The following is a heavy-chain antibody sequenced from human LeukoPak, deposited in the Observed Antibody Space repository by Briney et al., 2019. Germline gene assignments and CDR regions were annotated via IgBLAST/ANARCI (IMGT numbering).Heavy chain of an antibody. CDR2: IYTVDST. CDR3: AKESLRVVPSATFDY. J-gene: IGHJ4*02. D-gene: IGHD2-2*01. V-gene: IGHV3-53*01. Sequence: GGSLRPSCAASEFTVRSNYMSWARQAPGKGLEWVSVIYTVDSTYYADSVKGRFTISRDNSKNTLYLQMHSLRAEDTAVYYCAKESLRVVPSATFDYWVQGTLVTVSS. CDR1: EFTVRSNY.